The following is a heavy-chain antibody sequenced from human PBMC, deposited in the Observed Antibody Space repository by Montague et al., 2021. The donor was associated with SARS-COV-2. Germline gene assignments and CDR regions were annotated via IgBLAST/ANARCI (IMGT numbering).Heavy chain of an antibody. CDR3: AKNGGAHGLDV. V-gene: IGHV3-7*01. Sequence: SLRLSCAASGFTFSDYYMNWIRQAPGKGLGWVANIKPDESEKNYVDSVKGRFSISRDNAKNSLYLQMDNLRAEDTAIYYCAKNGGAHGLDVWGQGTSVSVSS. D-gene: IGHD4-23*01. CDR1: GFTFSDYY. CDR2: IKPDESEK. J-gene: IGHJ6*02.